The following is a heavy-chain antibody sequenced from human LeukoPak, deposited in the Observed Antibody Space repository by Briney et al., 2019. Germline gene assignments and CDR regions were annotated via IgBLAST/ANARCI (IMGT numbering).Heavy chain of an antibody. CDR3: ARVGSDWNDVRYNWFDP. V-gene: IGHV4-30-2*01. Sequence: SETLSLTCAVSGGSISSGDYSWSWIRQPPGKGLEWIVYIFQSGSTYYNPSLKSRVTISVDRSKNQFSLKLSSVTAADTAVYYCARVGSDWNDVRYNWFDPWGQGTLVTVSS. J-gene: IGHJ5*02. CDR1: GGSISSGDYS. D-gene: IGHD1-1*01. CDR2: IFQSGST.